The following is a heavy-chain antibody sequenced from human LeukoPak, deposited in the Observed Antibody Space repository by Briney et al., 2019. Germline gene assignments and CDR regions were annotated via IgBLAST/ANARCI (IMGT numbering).Heavy chain of an antibody. V-gene: IGHV1-2*02. CDR1: GYTFTGYY. Sequence: EASVKVSCKASGYTFTGYYMHWVRQAPGQGLEWMGWINPNSGGTNYAQKFQGRVTMTRDTSISTAYMEPSRLRSDDTAVYYCARTVVVPFNWFDPWGQGTLVTVSS. J-gene: IGHJ5*02. D-gene: IGHD2-2*01. CDR2: INPNSGGT. CDR3: ARTVVVPFNWFDP.